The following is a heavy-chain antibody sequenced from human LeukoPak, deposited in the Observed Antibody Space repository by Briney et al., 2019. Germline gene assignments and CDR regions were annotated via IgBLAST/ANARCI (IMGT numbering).Heavy chain of an antibody. V-gene: IGHV1-2*02. CDR2: SNPNSGGT. CDR1: GYTFTIYY. D-gene: IGHD2-2*02. J-gene: IGHJ4*02. Sequence: GASVKVSCKASGYTFTIYYMHWVRQAPGQGLEWRGWSNPNSGGTSDARRFQGRVTMTRDTSISTAYMELSRLTSDDTAVYYCARNPAYCTSTSCYNDYWGQGTLVTVSS. CDR3: ARNPAYCTSTSCYNDY.